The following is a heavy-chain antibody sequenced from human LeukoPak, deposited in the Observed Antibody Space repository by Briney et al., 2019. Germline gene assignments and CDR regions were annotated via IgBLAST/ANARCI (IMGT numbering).Heavy chain of an antibody. J-gene: IGHJ4*02. V-gene: IGHV4-59*12. D-gene: IGHD3-10*01. Sequence: SETLSLTCTVSGGSISTYYWSWIRQPPGKGLEWIGYIYYTGSTKYNPFLKSRVTISVDTSKNQFSLKLSSVTAADTAVYYCARGLFRYGSGSYYFDYWGQGTLVTVSS. CDR2: IYYTGST. CDR3: ARGLFRYGSGSYYFDY. CDR1: GGSISTYY.